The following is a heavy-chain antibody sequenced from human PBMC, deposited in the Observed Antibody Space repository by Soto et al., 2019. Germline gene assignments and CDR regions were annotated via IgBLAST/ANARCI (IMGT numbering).Heavy chain of an antibody. Sequence: QVQLVESGGGVVQPGRSLRLSCAASGFSFSSYGMHWVRQAPGKGLEWVAMISYDGTDEYYADSVKGRFTISRDNSKNAVYLQMNSLRAEDTAGYYCAKQESDWHDPFDYWGQGTLVTVSS. CDR1: GFSFSSYG. CDR2: ISYDGTDE. CDR3: AKQESDWHDPFDY. J-gene: IGHJ4*02. D-gene: IGHD1-1*01. V-gene: IGHV3-30*18.